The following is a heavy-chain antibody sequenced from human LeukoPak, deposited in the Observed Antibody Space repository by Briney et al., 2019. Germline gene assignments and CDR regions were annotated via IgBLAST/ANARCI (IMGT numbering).Heavy chain of an antibody. Sequence: PSQTQSLTCTVSGGSISSGSYYWSWIRQPAGKGLEWIGRIYTSGSTNYNPSLKSRVTISVDTSKNQFSLKLSSVTAADTAVYYCAGSIVVVTASGMDVWGQGTTVTVSS. D-gene: IGHD2-21*02. V-gene: IGHV4-61*02. J-gene: IGHJ6*02. CDR1: GGSISSGSYY. CDR3: AGSIVVVTASGMDV. CDR2: IYTSGST.